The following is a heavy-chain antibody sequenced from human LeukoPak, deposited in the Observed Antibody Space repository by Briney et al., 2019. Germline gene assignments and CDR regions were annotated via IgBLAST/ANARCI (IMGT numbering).Heavy chain of an antibody. D-gene: IGHD1-7*01. J-gene: IGHJ4*02. CDR1: GYTFSGYY. Sequence: ASVKVSCKASGYTFSGYYIHWVRQAPGHGLEWMGWINPNNGDTVYAQRFQGRVTMTRDTSISTAYMELSRLSFDDTAVYYCARFLIGTKFYFDYWGQGTLVTVPS. CDR3: ARFLIGTKFYFDY. V-gene: IGHV1-2*02. CDR2: INPNNGDT.